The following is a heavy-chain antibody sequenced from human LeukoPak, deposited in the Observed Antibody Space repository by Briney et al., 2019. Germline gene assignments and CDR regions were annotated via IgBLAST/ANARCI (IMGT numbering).Heavy chain of an antibody. CDR1: GFTFSDYG. CDR2: IRSDGINK. CDR3: AKGSAWSHGYFDY. V-gene: IGHV3-30*02. D-gene: IGHD6-19*01. J-gene: IGHJ4*02. Sequence: SGGSLRLSCAASGFTFSDYGMHWVRQAPGKGLEWVTFIRSDGINKYYSDSVKGRFTISRDNSKNTLYLQMNSLRPEDTAIYYCAKGSAWSHGYFDYWGQGTLVTVPS.